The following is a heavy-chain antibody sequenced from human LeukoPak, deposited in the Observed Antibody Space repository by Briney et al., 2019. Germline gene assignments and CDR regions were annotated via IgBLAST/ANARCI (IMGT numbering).Heavy chain of an antibody. J-gene: IGHJ4*02. Sequence: PGGSLRLSCAASGFTFSSYFWMHWVRQGPGKGLVWVSRIKSDGSSSTYADSVKGRFTISRDNAKNSLYLQMNTLRAEDTAVYYCARDLSGSYMSDYWGQGTLVTVSS. D-gene: IGHD3-10*01. CDR2: IKSDGSSS. CDR1: GFTFSSYFW. V-gene: IGHV3-74*01. CDR3: ARDLSGSYMSDY.